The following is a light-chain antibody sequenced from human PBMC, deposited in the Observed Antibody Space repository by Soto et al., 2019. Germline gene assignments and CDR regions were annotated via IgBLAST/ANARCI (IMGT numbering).Light chain of an antibody. J-gene: IGKJ1*01. CDR2: DAS. Sequence: EKVMTQSPATLSVSPGERATLSCRASQSVRSNLAWYQQKPGQPPRLLIYDASTRATGIPSRFSGSGSGTEFTLTISNLQPEDFATYYCQQYDSFSVTFGQGTKVDIK. V-gene: IGKV3-15*01. CDR1: QSVRSN. CDR3: QQYDSFSVT.